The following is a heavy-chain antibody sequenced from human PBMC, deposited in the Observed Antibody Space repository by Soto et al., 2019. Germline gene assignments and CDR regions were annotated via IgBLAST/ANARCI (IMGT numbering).Heavy chain of an antibody. CDR1: GSTFSSYE. D-gene: IGHD3-9*01. V-gene: IGHV3-48*03. CDR3: ASCFDATGYYYFTY. CDR2: ISSSGSTI. J-gene: IGHJ4*02. Sequence: PGGSLRLSCAASGSTFSSYEMNWVRQAPGKGLEWIAYISSSGSTIYYADSVKGRFTISRDNAKKSLYLQMNSLGAEDTAVYYCASCFDATGYYYFTYWGQGTPVTVSS.